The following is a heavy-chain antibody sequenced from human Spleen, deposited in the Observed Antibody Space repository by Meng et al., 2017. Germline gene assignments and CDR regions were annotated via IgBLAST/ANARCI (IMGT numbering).Heavy chain of an antibody. CDR3: ARRTRLSSGSYPYYFDY. D-gene: IGHD3-10*01. J-gene: IGHJ4*02. CDR1: GYSFTSYW. V-gene: IGHV5-51*01. CDR2: IYPGDSDT. Sequence: GESLKISCKGSGYSFTSYWIGWVRQMPGKGLEWMGIIYPGDSDTRYSPSFQGQVTISADKSISTAYLQWSSLKASGTAMYYCARRTRLSSGSYPYYFDYWGRGTPVTVSS.